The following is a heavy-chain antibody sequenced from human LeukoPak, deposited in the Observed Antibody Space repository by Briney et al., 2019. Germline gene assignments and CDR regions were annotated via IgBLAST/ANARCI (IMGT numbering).Heavy chain of an antibody. Sequence: SETLSLTCTVSGGSISSYYWSWIRQPPGKGLEWIGYIYYSGSTNYNPSLKSRVTISVDTSKNQFSLTLSSVTAADTAVYYCVRLPRPKYGDYNWYFDLWGRGTLVTVSS. CDR2: IYYSGST. V-gene: IGHV4-59*01. D-gene: IGHD4-17*01. CDR1: GGSISSYY. J-gene: IGHJ2*01. CDR3: VRLPRPKYGDYNWYFDL.